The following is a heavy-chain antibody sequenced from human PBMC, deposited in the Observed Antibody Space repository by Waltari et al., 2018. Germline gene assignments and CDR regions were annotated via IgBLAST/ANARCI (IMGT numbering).Heavy chain of an antibody. Sequence: QVQLVKSGAEVKKPGSSVKVSCKASGGTFSSYAISWVGQAPGQGLEWMGGIIPIFGTANYAQKFQGRVTITADESTSTAYMELSSLRSEDTAVYYCASQPSGSYYSAFDIWGQGTMVTVSS. CDR1: GGTFSSYA. J-gene: IGHJ3*02. V-gene: IGHV1-69*13. CDR3: ASQPSGSYYSAFDI. D-gene: IGHD1-26*01. CDR2: IIPIFGTA.